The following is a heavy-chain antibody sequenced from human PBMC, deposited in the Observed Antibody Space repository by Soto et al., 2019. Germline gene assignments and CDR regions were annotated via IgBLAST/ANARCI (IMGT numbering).Heavy chain of an antibody. D-gene: IGHD2-15*01. Sequence: SETLSLTCAVSGYSISSSNWWGWIRQPPGKGLEWIGYIYYSGTTYYNPSLKSRVAMSVDTSKNQFSLKLSSVTAVDTAVYYCASRGTTTYCSGGSCFARGFDYWGQGTLVTVSS. J-gene: IGHJ4*02. V-gene: IGHV4-28*01. CDR2: IYYSGTT. CDR3: ASRGTTTYCSGGSCFARGFDY. CDR1: GYSISSSNW.